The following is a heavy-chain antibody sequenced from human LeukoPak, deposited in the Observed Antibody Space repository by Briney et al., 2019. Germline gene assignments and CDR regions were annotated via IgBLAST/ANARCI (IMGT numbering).Heavy chain of an antibody. V-gene: IGHV3-23*01. J-gene: IGHJ4*02. CDR2: ISGSGGSI. CDR3: AKGTIGPFGGVMAY. D-gene: IGHD3-16*01. Sequence: GGSLRLSCAASGFTFSSYAMSWVRQAPGRGLEWVSTISGSGGSIYYADSVKGRFTISRDNSKNTLYLQMNSLRAEDTAVYYCAKGTIGPFGGVMAYWGQGTLVTVSS. CDR1: GFTFSSYA.